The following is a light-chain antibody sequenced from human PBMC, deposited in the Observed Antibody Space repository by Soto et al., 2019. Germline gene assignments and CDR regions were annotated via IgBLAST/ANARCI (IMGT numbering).Light chain of an antibody. CDR1: QSIDTY. CDR2: DAS. Sequence: EIVLTQSPATLSSSPGERATLSCRASQSIDTYLAWYQQKPGQAPRLLIYDASDRATGIPARFSGSGSGTAFTLTSSGLDPEDFALYYCQQRYNWPLTFGGGTKVDIE. V-gene: IGKV3-11*01. CDR3: QQRYNWPLT. J-gene: IGKJ4*01.